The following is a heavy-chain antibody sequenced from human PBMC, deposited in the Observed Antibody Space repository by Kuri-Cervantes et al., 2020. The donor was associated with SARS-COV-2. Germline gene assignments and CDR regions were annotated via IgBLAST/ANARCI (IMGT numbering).Heavy chain of an antibody. V-gene: IGHV4-61*02. D-gene: IGHD2-2*02. J-gene: IGHJ6*03. CDR3: ARARVVVPAAIGYYYYYYMDV. CDR1: GGSISSGSYY. CDR2: IYTSGST. Sequence: SETLSLTCTVSGGSISSGSYYWSWIRQPAGKGLEWIGRIYTSGSTNYNPSLKSRVTMSVDTSKNQFSLKLSSVTAADTAVYYCARARVVVPAAIGYYYYYYMDVWGNGTTVTCSS.